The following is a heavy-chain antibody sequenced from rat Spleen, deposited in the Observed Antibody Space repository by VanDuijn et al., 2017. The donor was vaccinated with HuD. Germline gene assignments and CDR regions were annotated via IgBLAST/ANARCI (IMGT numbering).Heavy chain of an antibody. CDR1: GFTFSNYG. CDR3: ATTYYYSSYIYDVMDA. V-gene: IGHV5-29*01. D-gene: IGHD1-2*01. CDR2: ISYEGSST. J-gene: IGHJ4*01. Sequence: EVQLVESGGGLVQPGRSLKLSCVASGFTFSNYGLAWVRQAPTTGLEWVASISYEGSSTYYGDSVKGRFTISRDNARSTLYLQMDSLRSEDTATYYCATTYYYSSYIYDVMDAWGQGASVTVSS.